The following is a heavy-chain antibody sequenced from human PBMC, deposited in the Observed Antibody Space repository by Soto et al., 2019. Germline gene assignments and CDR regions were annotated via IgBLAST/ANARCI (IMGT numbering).Heavy chain of an antibody. CDR1: GFTFSSYA. J-gene: IGHJ4*02. D-gene: IGHD5-12*01. Sequence: GGSLRLSCAASGFTFSSYAMSWVRQAPGKGLEWVSGISASGGRTYDADSVKGRFTISRDNSRNTLYVQMNSLRAEDTAVYYCAKDSGDSGYDLYYFDYWGPGTLVTVSS. CDR3: AKDSGDSGYDLYYFDY. CDR2: ISASGGRT. V-gene: IGHV3-23*01.